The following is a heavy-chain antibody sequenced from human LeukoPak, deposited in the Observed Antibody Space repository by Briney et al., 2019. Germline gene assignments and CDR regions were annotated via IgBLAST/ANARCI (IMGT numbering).Heavy chain of an antibody. CDR2: ISGSGGST. CDR3: AKARNSDYRFGFDI. Sequence: GGSLRLSCAASGFTFSTYAMGWVRQAPGKGLEWVSGISGSGGSTYYADSVKGRFTFFGDNSRNTLYLQMSSLRAEDTAVYYCAKARNSDYRFGFDIWGQGTMVAVSS. V-gene: IGHV3-23*01. J-gene: IGHJ3*02. CDR1: GFTFSTYA. D-gene: IGHD4-11*01.